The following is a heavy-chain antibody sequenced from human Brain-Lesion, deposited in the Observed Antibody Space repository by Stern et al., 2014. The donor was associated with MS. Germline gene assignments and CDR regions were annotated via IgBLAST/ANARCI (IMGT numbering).Heavy chain of an antibody. CDR3: ATGPAVQEGAAEFFHY. D-gene: IGHD1-14*01. CDR1: GGTINSGHSY. Sequence: DQLVESGPGLVKPSQTLSLTCFVSGGTINSGHSYWNWFRQHPGKRLVWIGYIHSSGRAYYNPSLQNRVIKSLVTLKSQFSLKVNSVTSADTAVYYCATGPAVQEGAAEFFHYWGQGTLVAVSS. V-gene: IGHV4-31*03. CDR2: IHSSGRA. J-gene: IGHJ1*01.